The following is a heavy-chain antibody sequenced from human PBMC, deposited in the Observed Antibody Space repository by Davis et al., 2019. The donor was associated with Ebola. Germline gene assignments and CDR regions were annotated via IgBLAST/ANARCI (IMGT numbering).Heavy chain of an antibody. V-gene: IGHV1-46*01. Sequence: ASVTVSCKASGYTFTSYYMHWVRQAPGQGLEWMGIIHPSGGSTSYAQKFQGRVTMTRDTSTSTVYMELSSLRSEDTAVYYCARDYYGSGSYCCYFDYWGQGTLVTVSS. J-gene: IGHJ4*02. CDR1: GYTFTSYY. CDR3: ARDYYGSGSYCCYFDY. CDR2: IHPSGGST. D-gene: IGHD3-10*01.